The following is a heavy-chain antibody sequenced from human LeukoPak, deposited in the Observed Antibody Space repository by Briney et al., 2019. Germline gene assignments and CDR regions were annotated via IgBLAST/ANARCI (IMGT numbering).Heavy chain of an antibody. Sequence: SETLSLTCTVSGGSISIYYWNWIRQPAGKGLEWIGRIYTNENTFFNPSLKSRVTMSVDTSKNQFSLQLSSVTAADTAVYYCARDGYSSDFPLYYFDYWGQGTLVTVSS. CDR1: GGSISIYY. V-gene: IGHV4-4*07. D-gene: IGHD6-19*01. CDR3: ARDGYSSDFPLYYFDY. J-gene: IGHJ4*02. CDR2: IYTNENT.